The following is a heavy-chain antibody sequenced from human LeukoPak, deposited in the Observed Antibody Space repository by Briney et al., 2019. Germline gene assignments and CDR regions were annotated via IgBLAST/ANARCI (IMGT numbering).Heavy chain of an antibody. Sequence: PSETLSLTCTVSGGSISSYYWSWIRQPPGKGLEWIGYIYYSGSTNYNPSLKSRVTISVDTSKNQFSLKLSSVTAADTAVYFCAKDPLRLYTSLSGWFDPWGQGTLVTVSS. CDR1: GGSISSYY. V-gene: IGHV4-59*01. D-gene: IGHD2-2*01. CDR3: AKDPLRLYTSLSGWFDP. CDR2: IYYSGST. J-gene: IGHJ5*02.